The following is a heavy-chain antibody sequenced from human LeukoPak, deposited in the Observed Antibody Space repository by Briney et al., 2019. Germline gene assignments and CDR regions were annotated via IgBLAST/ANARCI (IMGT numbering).Heavy chain of an antibody. CDR1: GFTFDDYA. CDR3: ARIEWEGPHPTLNY. CDR2: ISWNSGSI. D-gene: IGHD1-26*01. V-gene: IGHV3-9*01. Sequence: PGRSLRLSCAASGFTFDDYAMHWVRHAPGKGLEWVSGISWNSGSIGYADSVKGRFTISRDNAKNSLYLQMNSLRAEDTAVYFCARIEWEGPHPTLNYWGQGTLVTVSS. J-gene: IGHJ4*02.